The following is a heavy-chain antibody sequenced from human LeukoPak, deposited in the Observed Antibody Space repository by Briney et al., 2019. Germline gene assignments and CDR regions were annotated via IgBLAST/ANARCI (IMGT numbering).Heavy chain of an antibody. CDR1: GFTFSSYA. J-gene: IGHJ4*02. Sequence: GGSLRLSCAASGFTFSSYAMSWVRQAPGKGLEWVSAISGSGGSTYYADSVKGRYTISRDNSKNTLYLQMNSLRAEDTAVYYCAKDRYQNYYDSSGYYSGHWGQGTLVTVSS. CDR3: AKDRYQNYYDSSGYYSGH. D-gene: IGHD3-22*01. CDR2: ISGSGGST. V-gene: IGHV3-23*01.